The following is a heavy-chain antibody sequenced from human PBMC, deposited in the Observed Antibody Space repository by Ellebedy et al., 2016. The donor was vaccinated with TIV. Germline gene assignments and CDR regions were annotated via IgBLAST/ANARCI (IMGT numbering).Heavy chain of an antibody. CDR3: ARDRNYDSVFDY. CDR1: GFTFSSYS. CDR2: ISISSSI. J-gene: IGHJ4*02. V-gene: IGHV3-21*01. Sequence: GESLKISCAASGFTFSSYSMNWVRQAPGKGLEWVSSISISSSIYYADSVKGRFTISRDNAKNSLYLQMNSLRAEDTAVYYCARDRNYDSVFDYWGQGTLVTVSS. D-gene: IGHD1-7*01.